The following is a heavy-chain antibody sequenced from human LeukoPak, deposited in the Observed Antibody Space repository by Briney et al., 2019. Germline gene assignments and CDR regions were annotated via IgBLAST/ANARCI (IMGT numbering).Heavy chain of an antibody. Sequence: PSETLSLTCTVSGGSISGSTYYWGWIRQPPGKGLEWNGSIYYSGRTYYNPSLKSRVTISVDTSKNQFSLKLSSVTAADTAVYFCTLRDFWGQGSLVTVSS. CDR2: IYYSGRT. CDR3: TLRDF. V-gene: IGHV4-39*01. J-gene: IGHJ4*02. CDR1: GGSISGSTYY.